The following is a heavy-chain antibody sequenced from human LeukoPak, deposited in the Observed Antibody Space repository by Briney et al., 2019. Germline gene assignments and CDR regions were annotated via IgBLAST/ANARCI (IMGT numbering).Heavy chain of an antibody. Sequence: GGSLRLSCTASGFTFGDYAMSWIRQAPGKGLEWVGFIRSKAYGETADYAASVRGRFTISRDDSKAIAYLQMNSLKTEDTAAYHCTRDRGAYNLYDYWGQGTLVTVSS. CDR2: IRSKAYGETA. CDR3: TRDRGAYNLYDY. D-gene: IGHD1-1*01. CDR1: GFTFGDYA. V-gene: IGHV3-49*03. J-gene: IGHJ4*02.